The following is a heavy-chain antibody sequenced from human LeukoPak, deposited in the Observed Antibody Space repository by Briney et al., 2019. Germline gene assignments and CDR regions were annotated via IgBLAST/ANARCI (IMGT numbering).Heavy chain of an antibody. D-gene: IGHD3-22*01. V-gene: IGHV4-59*01. J-gene: IGHJ4*02. Sequence: SETLSLTRTVSGGSISSYYWSWIRQPPGKGLEWIGYIYYSGSTNYNPSLKSRVTISVDTSKNQFSLKLSSVTAADTAVYYCARDNYYYDSSGYPLDYWGQGTLVTVSS. CDR2: IYYSGST. CDR3: ARDNYYYDSSGYPLDY. CDR1: GGSISSYY.